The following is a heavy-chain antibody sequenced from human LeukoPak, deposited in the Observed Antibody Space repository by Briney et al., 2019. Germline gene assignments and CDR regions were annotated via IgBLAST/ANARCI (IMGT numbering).Heavy chain of an antibody. J-gene: IGHJ4*02. V-gene: IGHV4-59*08. CDR2: IYTGGFT. D-gene: IGHD1-26*01. Sequence: SETLSLTCSVSGGSTRRHNWNWIQQSTGKGQEWIGYIYTGGFTNYNPSLSSRVTMSIDTSNNQFSLRLSSVAAADSAVYYCARHADVLHAWAYYFDYWGQGILVTVSS. CDR3: ARHADVLHAWAYYFDY. CDR1: GGSTRRHN.